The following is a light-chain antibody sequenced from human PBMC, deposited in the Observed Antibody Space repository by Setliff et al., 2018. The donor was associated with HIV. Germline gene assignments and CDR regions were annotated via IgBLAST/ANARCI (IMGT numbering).Light chain of an antibody. Sequence: QSVLGQPASVSGSPGQSITVSCTGTSTDIGHYGLVSWYQQHPGRAPQLILFDVNNRPSGVSSRFSGSKSGNTASLTISDLQAQDEADYYCGSCTSTSPCAFGTGTKVTVL. CDR3: GSCTSTSPCA. CDR2: DVN. V-gene: IGLV2-23*02. J-gene: IGLJ1*01. CDR1: STDIGHYGL.